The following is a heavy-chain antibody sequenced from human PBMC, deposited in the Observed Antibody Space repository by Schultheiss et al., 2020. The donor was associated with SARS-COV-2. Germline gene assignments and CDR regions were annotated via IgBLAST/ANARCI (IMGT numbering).Heavy chain of an antibody. CDR2: IYSGGST. CDR3: ARDPGYYYGMDV. V-gene: IGHV3-66*01. Sequence: GGSLRLSCAASGFTFSSYAMSWVRQVPGGGLQWVSVIYSGGSTYYADSVKGRFTISRDNSKNTLYLQMNSLRAEDTAVYYCARDPGYYYGMDVWGQGTTVTVSS. CDR1: GFTFSSYA. J-gene: IGHJ6*02.